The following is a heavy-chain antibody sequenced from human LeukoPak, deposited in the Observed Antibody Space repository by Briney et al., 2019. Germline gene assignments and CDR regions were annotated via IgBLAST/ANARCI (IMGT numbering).Heavy chain of an antibody. CDR2: ISGYNTYT. D-gene: IGHD3-16*01. Sequence: ASVKVSCKASGYTFTGYYMHWVRQAPGQGLECMGWISGYNTYTTYAQKFQDRVTMIKDTSTSTAYMEMRSLSSDDTAIYYCARVRLVWGMETFDLWGQGTMVTVSS. J-gene: IGHJ3*01. CDR1: GYTFTGYY. CDR3: ARVRLVWGMETFDL. V-gene: IGHV1-18*04.